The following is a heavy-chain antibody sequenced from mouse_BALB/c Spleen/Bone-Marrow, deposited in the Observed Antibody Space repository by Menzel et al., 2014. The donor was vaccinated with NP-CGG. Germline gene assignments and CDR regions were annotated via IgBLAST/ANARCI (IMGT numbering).Heavy chain of an antibody. CDR1: GFTFXNYW. Sequence: EVMLVESGGGLVQPGGSMKLSCFASGFTFXNYWMNWVRQSPEKGLEWVAEIRLKSNNYATHYAESVKGRFTISRDDSKSSVYLQMNNLRAEDTGIYFCTTGFAYWGQGTLVTVSA. CDR2: IRLKSNNYAT. V-gene: IGHV6-6*02. J-gene: IGHJ3*01. CDR3: TTGFAY.